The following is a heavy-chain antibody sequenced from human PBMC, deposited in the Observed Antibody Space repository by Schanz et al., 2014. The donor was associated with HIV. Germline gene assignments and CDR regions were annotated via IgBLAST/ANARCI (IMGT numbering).Heavy chain of an antibody. CDR1: GFIFSSYG. CDR2: ISYDGSKK. Sequence: LQLVESGGRLVKPGGSLRLSCAASGFIFSSYGMSWVRQAPGKGLEWVAVISYDGSKKYYADSVKGRFTISRDNSKTKMYLKMNRLRAEDTAVYFCAKALGGSPEDYWGQGTLVTVS. J-gene: IGHJ4*02. D-gene: IGHD1-26*01. CDR3: AKALGGSPEDY. V-gene: IGHV3-30*18.